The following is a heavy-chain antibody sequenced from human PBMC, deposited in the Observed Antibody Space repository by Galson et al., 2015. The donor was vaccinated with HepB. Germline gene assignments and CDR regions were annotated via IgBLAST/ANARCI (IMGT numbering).Heavy chain of an antibody. D-gene: IGHD2-21*01. CDR1: GITFSTYV. CDR2: IVGSGEST. CDR3: AKTSYCDGGPCFSGYFDS. V-gene: IGHV3-23*01. J-gene: IGHJ4*02. Sequence: SLRLSCAAPGITFSTYVMSWVRQAPGKGLEWVSSIVGSGESTFHADSVMRLFTISRDNSRNTLYLQMNRLRADDTAIYYCAKTSYCDGGPCFSGYFDSWGQGTLVAVSS.